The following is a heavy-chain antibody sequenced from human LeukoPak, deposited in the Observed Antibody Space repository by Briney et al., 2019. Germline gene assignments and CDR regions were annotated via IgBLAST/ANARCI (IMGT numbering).Heavy chain of an antibody. Sequence: GGSLRLSCAASGLTVSTNYMSWVRQAPGKGLEWVSVIYSGGTTYYADSVKGRFTISRDNSNNTLYLQMNSLRAEDTAVYYCARVPDGYNSPHFGYWGQGTLVTVSS. CDR1: GLTVSTNY. CDR3: ARVPDGYNSPHFGY. V-gene: IGHV3-66*01. J-gene: IGHJ4*02. D-gene: IGHD5-24*01. CDR2: IYSGGTT.